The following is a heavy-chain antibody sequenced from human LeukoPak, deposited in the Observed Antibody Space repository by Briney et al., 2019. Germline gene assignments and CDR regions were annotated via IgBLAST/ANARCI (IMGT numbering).Heavy chain of an antibody. CDR1: RFTFSSHA. V-gene: IGHV3-23*01. D-gene: IGHD6-19*01. CDR2: ISGSGDNT. CDR3: AIDRYSSGWYTLDY. J-gene: IGHJ4*02. Sequence: GGSLRLSCAASRFTFSSHAMSWVRQAPGKGLEWVSLISGSGDNTYYADSVKGRFTISRDNAKNSLDLQMNSLRAEDTAVYYCAIDRYSSGWYTLDYWGQGTLVTVSS.